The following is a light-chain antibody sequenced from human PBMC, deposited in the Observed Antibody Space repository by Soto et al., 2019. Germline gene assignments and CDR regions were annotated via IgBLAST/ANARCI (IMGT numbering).Light chain of an antibody. CDR3: QQYKNYLT. CDR2: GAS. J-gene: IGKJ1*01. V-gene: IGKV1-5*01. CDR1: QSVSIW. Sequence: DIQMTQSPSTLSASVGDRVTFTCRASQSVSIWLAWYQQKPGKAPKLLISGASTLESGVPSRFSGSGSGTEFTLTISSLQPDDFETYYCQQYKNYLTFGQGTKVDIK.